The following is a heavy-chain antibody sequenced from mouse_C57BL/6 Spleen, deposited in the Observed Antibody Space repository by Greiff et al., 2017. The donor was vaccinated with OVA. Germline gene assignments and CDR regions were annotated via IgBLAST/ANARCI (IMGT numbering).Heavy chain of an antibody. CDR1: GYTFTSYW. J-gene: IGHJ3*01. CDR2: IDPNSGGT. V-gene: IGHV1-72*01. CDR3: ACSPGNYPAWFAY. D-gene: IGHD2-1*01. Sequence: VQLQQPGAELVKPGASVKLSCKASGYTFTSYWMHWVKQRPGRGLEWIGRIDPNSGGTKYNEKFKSKATLTVAKPSSTAYMQLSSLTSEYSAVYYGACSPGNYPAWFAYWGQGTLVTVSA.